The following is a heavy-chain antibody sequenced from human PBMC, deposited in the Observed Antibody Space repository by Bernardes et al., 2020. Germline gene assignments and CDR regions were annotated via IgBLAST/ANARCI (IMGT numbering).Heavy chain of an antibody. D-gene: IGHD3-10*01. CDR1: GGSISSYY. J-gene: IGHJ6*02. V-gene: IGHV4-59*01. CDR2: IYYSGST. Sequence: SETLSLTCTVSGGSISSYYWSWIRQPPGKGLEWIGYIYYSGSTNYNPSLKSRVTISVDTSKNQFSLKLSSVTAADTAVYYCARARDYYGSGSYYKEKTYSYYYGMDVWGQGTTVTVSS. CDR3: ARARDYYGSGSYYKEKTYSYYYGMDV.